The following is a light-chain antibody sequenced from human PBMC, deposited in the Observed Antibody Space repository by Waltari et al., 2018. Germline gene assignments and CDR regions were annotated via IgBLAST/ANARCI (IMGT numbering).Light chain of an antibody. CDR1: QSVSSN. J-gene: IGKJ5*01. Sequence: EIVMTQSPATLSVSPGERATLSCRASQSVSSNLAWYQQKPGQTPRLLIYEASTRPTGIPARFSGSGSGTEFTLSISSLQSEDFAVYYCQRYNTWPPITFGQGTRLEIK. CDR2: EAS. V-gene: IGKV3-15*01. CDR3: QRYNTWPPIT.